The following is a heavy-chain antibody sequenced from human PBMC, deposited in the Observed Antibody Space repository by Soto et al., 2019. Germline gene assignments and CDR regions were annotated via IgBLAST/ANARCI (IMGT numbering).Heavy chain of an antibody. J-gene: IGHJ5*02. CDR1: GFTFSSYS. CDR2: ISSSSSTI. CDR3: ARARGGYYYDSSGYSKFWFDP. Sequence: GSLRLSCAASGFTFSSYSMNWVRQAPGKGLEWVSYISSSSSTIYYADSVKGRFTISRDNAKNSLYLQMNSLRDEDTAVYYCARARGGYYYDSSGYSKFWFDPWGQGTLVTVSS. D-gene: IGHD3-22*01. V-gene: IGHV3-48*02.